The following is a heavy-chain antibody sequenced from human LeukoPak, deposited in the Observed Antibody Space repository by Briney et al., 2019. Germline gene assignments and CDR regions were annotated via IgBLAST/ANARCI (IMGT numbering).Heavy chain of an antibody. V-gene: IGHV4-31*03. D-gene: IGHD2-15*01. CDR2: IYYSGST. Sequence: PSETLSLTCTVSGGSISSGGYYWSWIRQHPGKGLEWIGYIYYSGSTYYNPSLKSRVTISVDTSKNQFSLKLSSVTAADTAVYYCARFSFVVVVAATGFDYWGQGTLVTVPS. CDR3: ARFSFVVVVAATGFDY. J-gene: IGHJ4*02. CDR1: GGSISSGGYY.